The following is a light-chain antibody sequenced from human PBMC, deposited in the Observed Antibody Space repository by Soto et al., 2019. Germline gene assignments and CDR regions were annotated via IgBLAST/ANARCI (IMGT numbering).Light chain of an antibody. J-gene: IGLJ3*02. CDR3: CSYAGAYTWV. CDR1: SRDVGAYDY. CDR2: DVN. Sequence: QSALTQPRSVSGSPGQSVTISCTGTSRDVGAYDYVSWYQQHPGEAPKLIIYDVNKRPSGVPDRFSDSKSGNTASLTISGLQAEDEIDYYCCSYAGAYTWVFGGGTKLTVL. V-gene: IGLV2-11*01.